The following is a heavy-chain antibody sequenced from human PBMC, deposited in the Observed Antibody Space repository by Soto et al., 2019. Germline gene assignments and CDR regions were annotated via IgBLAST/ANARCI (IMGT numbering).Heavy chain of an antibody. CDR1: GESISSSSYY. Sequence: SKTLSLTCIVSGESISSSSYYWGWIRQPPGKGLECIGSIYYSGRTYYAPSFKSRVTISIETSKTQFSLKLSSVTATDTAVYYCARQRTTVVTQAYFDHWGQGALVTVSS. V-gene: IGHV4-39*01. CDR3: ARQRTTVVTQAYFDH. D-gene: IGHD2-21*02. J-gene: IGHJ4*02. CDR2: IYYSGRT.